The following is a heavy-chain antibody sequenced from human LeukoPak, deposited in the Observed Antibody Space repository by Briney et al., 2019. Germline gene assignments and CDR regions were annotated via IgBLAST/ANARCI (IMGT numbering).Heavy chain of an antibody. CDR2: IYYSGST. V-gene: IGHV4-30-4*01. CDR3: AREGEDYGDPPNY. J-gene: IGHJ4*02. D-gene: IGHD4-17*01. Sequence: SETLSLTCTVSGGSISSGDYYWGWIRQPPGKGLEWIGYIYYSGSTYYNPSLKSRVTISVDTSKNQFSLKLSSVTAADTAVYYCAREGEDYGDPPNYWGQGTLVTVSS. CDR1: GGSISSGDYY.